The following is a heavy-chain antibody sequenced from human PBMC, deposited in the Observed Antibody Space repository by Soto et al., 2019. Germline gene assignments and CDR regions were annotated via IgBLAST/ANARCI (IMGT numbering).Heavy chain of an antibody. CDR2: IFYSGST. J-gene: IGHJ3*02. D-gene: IGHD4-17*01. V-gene: IGHV4-59*08. CDR1: GGSISSYY. CDR3: ARRYGGAFDI. Sequence: QVQLQESGPGLVKPSETLSLTCTVPGGSISSYYWSWIRQPPGKGLQWIGSIFYSGSTNYNPSLKSRVPISVDTSKNQFSMKLSSVTAADTAVYYCARRYGGAFDILGHGTMVTVSS.